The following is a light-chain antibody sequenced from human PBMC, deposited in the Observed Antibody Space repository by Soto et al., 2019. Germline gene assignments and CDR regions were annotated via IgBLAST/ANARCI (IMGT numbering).Light chain of an antibody. J-gene: IGKJ2*01. V-gene: IGKV3-11*01. CDR3: QQRSNWPT. Sequence: EIVLTQSPATLSLSPGERATLSCRASQSVSSYLAWYQQKPGQAPRLLIYDASNRATGIPARFSGSGSGTDFTLTISSLGPEDFAIYYCQQRSNWPTFGQGTKLEI. CDR2: DAS. CDR1: QSVSSY.